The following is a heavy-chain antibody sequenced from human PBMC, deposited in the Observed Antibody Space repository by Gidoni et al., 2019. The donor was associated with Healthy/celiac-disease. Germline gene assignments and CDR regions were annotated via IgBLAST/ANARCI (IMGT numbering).Heavy chain of an antibody. J-gene: IGHJ4*02. CDR2: IGTAGDT. CDR1: GFTFSSYD. Sequence: EVQLVESGGGLVQPGGSLRLSCAASGFTFSSYDMHWVRQATGKGLEWVSAIGTAGDTYYPGSVKGRFTISRENAKNSLYLQMNSLRAGDTAVYYCARMSPIAAFFDYWGQGTLVTVSS. V-gene: IGHV3-13*01. CDR3: ARMSPIAAFFDY. D-gene: IGHD6-13*01.